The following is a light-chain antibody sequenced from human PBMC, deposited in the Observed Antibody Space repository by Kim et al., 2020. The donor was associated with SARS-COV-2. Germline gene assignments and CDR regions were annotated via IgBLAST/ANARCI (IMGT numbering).Light chain of an antibody. CDR3: QQYNNWPYT. Sequence: SVSPRESATLSCRASQSVSSNLAWYQQKPGQAPRLLIYSASTRATGIPARFSGSGSGTEFTLTISSLQSEDFAVYYCQQYNNWPYTFGQGTKLEIK. J-gene: IGKJ2*01. CDR1: QSVSSN. CDR2: SAS. V-gene: IGKV3-15*01.